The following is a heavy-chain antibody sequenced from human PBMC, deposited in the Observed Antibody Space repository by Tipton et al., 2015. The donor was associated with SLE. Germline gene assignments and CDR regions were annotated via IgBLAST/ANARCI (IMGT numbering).Heavy chain of an antibody. Sequence: TLSLTCTVSGGSISSYYWSWIRQPPGKGLEWIGYIYYSGSTNYNPSLKSRVTISVDTSKNQFSLKLSSVTAADTAVYYCASLMLRHDAFDIWGQGTIVTVSS. V-gene: IGHV4-59*01. J-gene: IGHJ3*02. CDR1: GGSISSYY. D-gene: IGHD3-10*02. CDR2: IYYSGST. CDR3: ASLMLRHDAFDI.